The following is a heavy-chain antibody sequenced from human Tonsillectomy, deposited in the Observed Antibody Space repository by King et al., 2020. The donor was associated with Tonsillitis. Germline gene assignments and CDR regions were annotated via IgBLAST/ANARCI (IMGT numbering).Heavy chain of an antibody. V-gene: IGHV1-69*04. D-gene: IGHD2-15*01. CDR1: GGTFSSYA. J-gene: IGHJ4*02. CDR3: AVVVVAARSPGSL. CDR2: IIPILGIA. Sequence: QLVQSGAEVKKPGSSVEVSCKASGGTFSSYAISWVRQAPGQGLEWMGRIIPILGIANYAQKFQGRVTITADKSTSTAYMELSSLRSEDTAVYYCAVVVVAARSPGSLWGQGTLVTVSS.